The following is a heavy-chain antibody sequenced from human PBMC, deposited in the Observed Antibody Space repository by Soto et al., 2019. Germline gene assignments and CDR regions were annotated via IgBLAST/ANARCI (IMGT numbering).Heavy chain of an antibody. D-gene: IGHD6-19*01. J-gene: IGHJ4*02. CDR3: ATNLYNSGRYRSEY. CDR2: ISYDGSNK. Sequence: WGSLRLSCAASGFPFISYAMHWVRQGPGKGLEWVAVISYDGSNKYYADSVKGRFTISRDNSKNTLYLQINSLRAEDTAVYYCATNLYNSGRYRSEYSGQGNLVIVSA. CDR1: GFPFISYA. V-gene: IGHV3-30-3*01.